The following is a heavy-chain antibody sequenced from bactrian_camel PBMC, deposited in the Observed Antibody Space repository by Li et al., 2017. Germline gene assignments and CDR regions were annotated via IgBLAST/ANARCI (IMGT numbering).Heavy chain of an antibody. Sequence: HVQLVESGGGSVQSGGSLRLSCAASGYTYGSYCMGWFRQAPGKDREGVAAIDSDGVTSYAAPVKGRFTISRDNAKNITYLQMNSLKSEDTALYYCANGSWGTFRYWGQGTQVTVS. CDR3: ANGSWGTFRY. CDR2: IDSDGVT. V-gene: IGHV3S1*01. CDR1: GYTYGSYC. D-gene: IGHD5*01. J-gene: IGHJ4*01.